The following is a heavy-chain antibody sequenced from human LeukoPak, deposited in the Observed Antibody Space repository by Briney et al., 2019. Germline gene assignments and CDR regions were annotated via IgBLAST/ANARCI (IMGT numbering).Heavy chain of an antibody. V-gene: IGHV3-9*01. CDR1: GFTFDDYA. CDR3: AKGGKWDVTPFDY. D-gene: IGHD1-26*01. Sequence: PGGSLRLSCAASGFTFDDYAMHWVRQAPGKGLEWVSGISWNSGTIDYADSVKGRFTISRDNAKNTLYLQVNSLRAEDTAVYYCAKGGKWDVTPFDYWGQGTLVTVSS. J-gene: IGHJ4*02. CDR2: ISWNSGTI.